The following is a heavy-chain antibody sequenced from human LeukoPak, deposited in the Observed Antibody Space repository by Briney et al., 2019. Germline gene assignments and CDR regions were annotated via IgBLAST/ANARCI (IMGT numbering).Heavy chain of an antibody. D-gene: IGHD3-10*01. V-gene: IGHV1-2*02. CDR2: INPNSGGT. J-gene: IGHJ6*02. Sequence: ASVKVSRKASGYTFTGYSMHWVRQAPGQGLEWMGWINPNSGGTNYAQKFQGRVTMTRDTSISTAYMELSRLRSDDTAVYYCARVPPYGSGSSETYYYYGMDVWGQGTTVTVSS. CDR3: ARVPPYGSGSSETYYYYGMDV. CDR1: GYTFTGYS.